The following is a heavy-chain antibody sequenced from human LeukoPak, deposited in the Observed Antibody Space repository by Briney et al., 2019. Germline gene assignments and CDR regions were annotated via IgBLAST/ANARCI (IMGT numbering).Heavy chain of an antibody. D-gene: IGHD3-16*01. Sequence: GGSLRLSCAASGFTFSSYWMSWVRQAPGKGLEWVASMNRDGSEKNYVDSIKGRFTISRDNAANSLYLQMNSLRVEDTAVYYCARDGGIIRFGGQDVWGQGTTVIVS. CDR2: MNRDGSEK. CDR3: ARDGGIIRFGGQDV. J-gene: IGHJ6*02. CDR1: GFTFSSYW. V-gene: IGHV3-7*01.